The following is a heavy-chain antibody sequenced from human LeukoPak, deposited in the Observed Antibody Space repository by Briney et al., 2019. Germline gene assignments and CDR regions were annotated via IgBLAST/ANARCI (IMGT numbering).Heavy chain of an antibody. CDR2: INHSGST. Sequence: SETLSLTCAVYGGSFSGYYWSWIRQPPGKGLEWIGEINHSGSTNYNPSLKSRVTISVDTSKNQFSLKLSSVTAADTAVYYCARGVRRYSSSWPEYFQHWGQGTWSPSPQ. CDR1: GGSFSGYY. CDR3: ARGVRRYSSSWPEYFQH. V-gene: IGHV4-34*01. J-gene: IGHJ1*01. D-gene: IGHD6-13*01.